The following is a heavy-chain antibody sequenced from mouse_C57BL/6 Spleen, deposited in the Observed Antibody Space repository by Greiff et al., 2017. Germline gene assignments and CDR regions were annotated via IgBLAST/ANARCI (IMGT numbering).Heavy chain of an antibody. J-gene: IGHJ2*01. D-gene: IGHD2-4*01. CDR1: GYTFTSYW. Sequence: QVQLKQPGAELVMPGASVKLSCKASGYTFTSYWMHWVKQRPGQGLEWIGEIDPSDSYTNYNQKFKGKSTLTVDKSSSTAYMQLSSLTSEDSAVYYCARKGDYGFDYWGQGTTLTVSS. V-gene: IGHV1-69*01. CDR2: IDPSDSYT. CDR3: ARKGDYGFDY.